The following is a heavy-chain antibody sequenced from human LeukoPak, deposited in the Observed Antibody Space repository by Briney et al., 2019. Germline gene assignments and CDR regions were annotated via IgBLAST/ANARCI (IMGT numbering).Heavy chain of an antibody. CDR3: ARHGGRWVGEFDAFDI. V-gene: IGHV4-39*01. J-gene: IGHJ3*02. CDR1: GGSISSSSYY. CDR2: IYYSGST. D-gene: IGHD3-10*01. Sequence: SETLSLTCTVSGGSISSSSYYWGWIRQPPGKGLEWIGSIYYSGSTYYNPSLKSRVTISVDTSKNQFSLRLSSVTAADTAVYYCARHGGRWVGEFDAFDIWGQGTMVTVSS.